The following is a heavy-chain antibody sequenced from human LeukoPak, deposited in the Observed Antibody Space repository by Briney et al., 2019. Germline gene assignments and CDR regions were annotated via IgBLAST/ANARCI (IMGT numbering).Heavy chain of an antibody. CDR3: ASSGLITMVRGVNNWFDP. Sequence: GASVKVSCKASGYTFTSYGISWVRQAPGQGLEWMGWISAYNGNTNYAQKLQGRVTMTTDTSTSTAYMELRSLRSDDTAVYYCASSGLITMVRGVNNWFDPWGQGTLVTVSS. CDR2: ISAYNGNT. CDR1: GYTFTSYG. D-gene: IGHD3-10*01. V-gene: IGHV1-18*01. J-gene: IGHJ5*02.